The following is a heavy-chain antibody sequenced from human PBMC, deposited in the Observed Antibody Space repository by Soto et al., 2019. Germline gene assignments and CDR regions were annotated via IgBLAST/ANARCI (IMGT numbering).Heavy chain of an antibody. CDR1: GYTFTGYY. CDR2: INPNSGGT. J-gene: IGHJ4*02. CDR3: ARGAYDYVWGSYPKGTLFDY. Sequence: ASVKVSCKASGYTFTGYYMHWVRQAPGQGLEWMGWINPNSGGTNYAQKFQGWVTMTRDTSISTAYMELSRLRSDDTAVYYCARGAYDYVWGSYPKGTLFDYWGQGTLVTVSS. V-gene: IGHV1-2*04. D-gene: IGHD3-16*02.